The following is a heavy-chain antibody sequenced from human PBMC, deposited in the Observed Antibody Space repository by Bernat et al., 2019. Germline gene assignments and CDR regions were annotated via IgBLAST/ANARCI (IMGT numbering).Heavy chain of an antibody. CDR2: IHYSGST. CDR3: ARWGGFNHPIDY. CDR1: GASISSDS. D-gene: IGHD5-24*01. V-gene: IGHV4-59*08. J-gene: IGHJ4*02. Sequence: QVQLQESGPGLVKPSETLSLTCTVSGASISSDSWSWIRQPPGKGLEWIGYIHYSGSTNYNPSLKSRVTMSLDTSKNQFALRLSSVTAADTAVYYCARWGGFNHPIDYWGQGTLVTVSP.